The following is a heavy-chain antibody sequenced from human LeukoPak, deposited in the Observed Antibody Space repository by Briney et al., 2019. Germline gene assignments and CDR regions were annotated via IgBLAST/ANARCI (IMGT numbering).Heavy chain of an antibody. V-gene: IGHV3-33*01. CDR1: GFTFSSYG. D-gene: IGHD3-22*01. CDR3: ARASSYYYDSSGYLLY. Sequence: GGSLRLSCAASGFTFSSYGMHWVRQAPGKGLEWVAAIWYDGSNKYYADSVKGRFTISRDNSKNTLYLQMNSLRAEDTAVYYCARASSYYYDSSGYLLYWGQGTLVTVSS. J-gene: IGHJ4*02. CDR2: IWYDGSNK.